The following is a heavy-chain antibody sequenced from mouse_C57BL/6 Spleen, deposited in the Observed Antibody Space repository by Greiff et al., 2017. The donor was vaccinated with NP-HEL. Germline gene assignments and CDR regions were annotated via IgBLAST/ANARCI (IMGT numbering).Heavy chain of an antibody. J-gene: IGHJ3*01. CDR3: ASHYGSSPWFAY. CDR1: GFNIKDYY. V-gene: IGHV14-2*01. CDR2: IDPEDGET. Sequence: EVQLQQSGAELVKPGASVKLSCTASGFNIKDYYMHWVKQRTEQGLEWIGRIDPEDGETKYAPNFPGKATITADTSTNTAYLQLSSLTSEDTAVYYCASHYGSSPWFAYWGQGTLVTVSA. D-gene: IGHD1-1*01.